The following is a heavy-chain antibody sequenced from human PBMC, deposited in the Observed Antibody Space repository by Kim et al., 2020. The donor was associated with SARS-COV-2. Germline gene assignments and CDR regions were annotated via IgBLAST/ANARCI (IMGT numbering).Heavy chain of an antibody. V-gene: IGHV3-11*05. J-gene: IGHJ3*02. CDR3: ARVRGTSGHGAFDI. Sequence: GGSLRLSCAASGFTFSDYYMTWIRQAPGKGLEWVSYISGTSYTDSADSVRGRFTISRDNAKNSLYLQVSSLRAEDTAVYYCARVRGTSGHGAFDIWGQGT. CDR2: ISGTSYT. CDR1: GFTFSDYY. D-gene: IGHD5-12*01.